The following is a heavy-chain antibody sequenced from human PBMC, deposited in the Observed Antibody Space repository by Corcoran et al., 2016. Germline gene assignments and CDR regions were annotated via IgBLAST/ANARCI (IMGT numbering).Heavy chain of an antibody. Sequence: QVQLVQSGAEVKKPGSSVKVSCKASGGTFSSYAISWVRQAPGQGLEWMGGIIPIFGTANYAQKFQGRVTITADESTSTAYMELSSLRSEDTAVYYWARARVTMVRGVRRREYYYGMDVWGQGTTVTVSS. V-gene: IGHV1-69*01. CDR2: IIPIFGTA. CDR3: ARARVTMVRGVRRREYYYGMDV. J-gene: IGHJ6*02. CDR1: GGTFSSYA. D-gene: IGHD3-10*01.